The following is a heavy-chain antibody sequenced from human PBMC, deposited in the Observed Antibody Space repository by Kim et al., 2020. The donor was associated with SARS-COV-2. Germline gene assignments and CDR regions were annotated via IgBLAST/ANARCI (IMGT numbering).Heavy chain of an antibody. Sequence: GGSLRLSCAASGFTFSNYAMSWVRQAPGKGLEWVSTISDSGKNTYYADSVKGRFTISRDNSKNTLSLQMNSLRADDTALYYCAKEITVSGTGNDYWGQGTLVTVSP. CDR3: AKEITVSGTGNDY. D-gene: IGHD6-19*01. CDR2: ISDSGKNT. J-gene: IGHJ4*02. CDR1: GFTFSNYA. V-gene: IGHV3-23*01.